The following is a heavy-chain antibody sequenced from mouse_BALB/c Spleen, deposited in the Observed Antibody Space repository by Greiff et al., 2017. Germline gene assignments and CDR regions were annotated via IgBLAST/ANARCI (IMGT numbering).Heavy chain of an antibody. Sequence: QVQLKESGPGLVAPSQSLSITCTVSGFSLSRYSVHWVRQSPGKGLEWLGVIWSGGSTDYNAAFISRLSISKDNSKSQVFFKMNSLQANDTAIYYCARKAGGYEGYCDYWGQGTTLTVSS. V-gene: IGHV2-2*02. CDR3: ARKAGGYEGYCDY. J-gene: IGHJ2*01. CDR2: IWSGGST. CDR1: GFSLSRYS. D-gene: IGHD2-14*01.